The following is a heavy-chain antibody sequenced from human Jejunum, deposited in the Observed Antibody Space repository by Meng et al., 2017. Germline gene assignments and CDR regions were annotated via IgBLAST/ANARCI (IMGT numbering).Heavy chain of an antibody. J-gene: IGHJ4*02. D-gene: IGHD6-19*01. CDR1: GFIFSDYS. V-gene: IGHV3-64*02. CDR2: INGKGDST. CDR3: VRVGSGYDY. Sequence: GESLKISCAASGFIFSDYSMHWVRQAPGKGLEYVSAINGKGDSTYYADSVKGRFTISRDNSKNTLYLQMGGLRAEDLAVYYCVRVGSGYDYWGQGTLVTVSS.